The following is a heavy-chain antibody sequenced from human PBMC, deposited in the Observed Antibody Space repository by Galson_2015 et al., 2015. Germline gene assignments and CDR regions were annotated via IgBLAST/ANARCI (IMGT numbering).Heavy chain of an antibody. CDR1: GYTFTSYA. J-gene: IGHJ3*02. CDR2: INAGNGTT. V-gene: IGHV1-3*01. Sequence: SVKVSCKASGYTFTSYAMHWVRQAPGQGLEWMGWINAGNGTTKYSQKFQGRVTITRDTSESTAYMELSSLRSEDTAVYYCARRNTGYCSSTSCYRYGAFEIWGQGTMVTVSS. CDR3: ARRNTGYCSSTSCYRYGAFEI. D-gene: IGHD2-2*02.